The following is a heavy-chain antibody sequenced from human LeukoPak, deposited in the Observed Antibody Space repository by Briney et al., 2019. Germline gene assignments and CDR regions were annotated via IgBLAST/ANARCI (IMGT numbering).Heavy chain of an antibody. J-gene: IGHJ4*02. V-gene: IGHV4-34*01. CDR3: TRMTTGYDC. D-gene: IGHD4-17*01. CDR2: INHSGYT. CDR1: GVSFDDYY. Sequence: PSETLSLTCAVSGVSFDDYYWYRVRQTPGKGLEWIGEINHSGYTNDSPSLKSRVTLSIDTSRKQFSLNLRSVTVADAGTYYCTRMTTGYDCWGQGTLVTVSS.